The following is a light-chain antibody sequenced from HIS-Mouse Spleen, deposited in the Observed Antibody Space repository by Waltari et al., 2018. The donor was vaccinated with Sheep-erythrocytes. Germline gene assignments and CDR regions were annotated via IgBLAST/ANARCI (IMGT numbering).Light chain of an antibody. V-gene: IGKV3-20*01. CDR3: QQYGSSPFT. CDR2: GAS. J-gene: IGKJ3*01. CDR1: QSVSSSY. Sequence: EIVLTQSPGTLSLSPGKRATLSCRASQSVSSSYLAWYQKKPGQAPRLLIYGASSRATGIPDRFSGSGSGTDFTLTISRLEPEDFAVYYCQQYGSSPFTFGPGTKVDIK.